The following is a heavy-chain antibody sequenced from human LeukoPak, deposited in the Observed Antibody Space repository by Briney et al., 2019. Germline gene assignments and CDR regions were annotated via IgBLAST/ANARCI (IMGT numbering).Heavy chain of an antibody. J-gene: IGHJ4*02. CDR2: IWYDGSNK. D-gene: IGHD5-12*01. Sequence: GGSLRLSCAASGFTFSSYGMHWVRQAPGKGLEWVAVIWYDGSNKYYADSVKGRFTISRDNSKNTLYLQMNSLRAEDTAVYYCARDLGGYSGYDYFGYWGQGTLVTVSS. CDR1: GFTFSSYG. V-gene: IGHV3-33*01. CDR3: ARDLGGYSGYDYFGY.